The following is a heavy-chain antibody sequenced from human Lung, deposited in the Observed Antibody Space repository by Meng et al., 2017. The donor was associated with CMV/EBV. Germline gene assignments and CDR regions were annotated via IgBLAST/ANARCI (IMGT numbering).Heavy chain of an antibody. V-gene: IGHV3-64*02. CDR1: GFTFSSFD. CDR2: ISRNGGAT. D-gene: IGHD5-24*01. CDR3: ARGGGRAGSVDPGISGSVDS. Sequence: GESLKISCAASGFTFSSFDMHWVRQAPGKGLEYVSVISRNGGATYYADTVKGRFTVSRDNSKNTLYLQMGSLRDEDTAMYFCARGGGRAGSVDPGISGSVDSWGEXTLIIVS. J-gene: IGHJ4*02.